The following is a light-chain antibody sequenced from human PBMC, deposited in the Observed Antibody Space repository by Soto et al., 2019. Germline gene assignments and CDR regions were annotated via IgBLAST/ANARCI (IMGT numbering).Light chain of an antibody. CDR3: AAWDDSLNGRYV. CDR2: SNN. V-gene: IGLV1-44*01. Sequence: QAVLTQPPSASGTPGQRVIISCSGSSSHIGSNTVNWYQQLPGTAPKLLIYSNNQRPSGVPDRFSGSKSGTSASLAISGLQSEDEADYDCAAWDDSLNGRYVFGTGTKLTVL. J-gene: IGLJ1*01. CDR1: SSHIGSNT.